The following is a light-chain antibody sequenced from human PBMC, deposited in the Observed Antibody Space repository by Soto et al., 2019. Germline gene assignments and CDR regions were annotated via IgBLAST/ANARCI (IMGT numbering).Light chain of an antibody. V-gene: IGKV1-17*01. Sequence: DIQMTQSRSFLSASVGDRVIITCRASQGIGDDLGWYQQKPGKAPKRLIYAASSLQSGVPSRFSGSGSGTDFTLTISSLQPDDFASYYCLQHNTYPWTFGPGTKAEVK. J-gene: IGKJ1*01. CDR2: AAS. CDR1: QGIGDD. CDR3: LQHNTYPWT.